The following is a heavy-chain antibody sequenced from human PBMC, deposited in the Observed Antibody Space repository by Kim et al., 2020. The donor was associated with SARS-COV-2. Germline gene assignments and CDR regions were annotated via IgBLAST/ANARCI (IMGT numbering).Heavy chain of an antibody. Sequence: SETLSLTCTVSGASITSDYWNWIRQPPGQGLQWIGFVSESGSATYNPSLTSRVAISIDTTNNQFSLRLDSVTAADTAVYYCVKGSGWYNYWGQGTLVTVSS. CDR2: VSESGSA. CDR3: VKGSGWYNY. CDR1: GASITSDY. D-gene: IGHD6-19*01. J-gene: IGHJ4*02. V-gene: IGHV4-59*08.